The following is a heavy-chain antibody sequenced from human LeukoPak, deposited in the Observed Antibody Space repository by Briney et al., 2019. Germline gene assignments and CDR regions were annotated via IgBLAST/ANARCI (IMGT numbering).Heavy chain of an antibody. CDR2: IYYSGST. CDR1: GGSISSYY. D-gene: IGHD3-10*01. J-gene: IGHJ2*01. Sequence: SETLSLTCTVSGGSISSYYWSWIRQPPGKGLEWIGYIYYSGSTNYNPSLKSRVTISVDTSKNQFSLKLSSVTAADTAVYYCARSFHWYFDLWGRGTLVTVSS. CDR3: ARSFHWYFDL. V-gene: IGHV4-59*08.